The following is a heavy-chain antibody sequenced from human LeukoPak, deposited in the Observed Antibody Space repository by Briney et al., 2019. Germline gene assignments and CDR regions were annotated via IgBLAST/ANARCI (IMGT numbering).Heavy chain of an antibody. J-gene: IGHJ4*02. CDR2: IGLHGYPL. CDR1: GFAFNIYY. CDR3: ARKDFSSGSFTY. Sequence: GGSLRLSCAVSGFAFNIYYMSWIRQAPGKGLEWISYIGLHGYPLDYADSVKGRFTISRDNAKNSLYLDMSSLTAKDTAVYYCARKDFSSGSFTYWGQGTLVTVSS. D-gene: IGHD3-22*01. V-gene: IGHV3-11*04.